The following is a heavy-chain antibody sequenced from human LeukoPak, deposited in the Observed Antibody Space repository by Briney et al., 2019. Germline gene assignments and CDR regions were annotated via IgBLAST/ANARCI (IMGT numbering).Heavy chain of an antibody. J-gene: IGHJ6*04. D-gene: IGHD3-10*02. CDR3: AELGITMIGGV. V-gene: IGHV3-48*03. Sequence: GGSLRLSCAASGFTFSSYEMNWVRQAPGKGLEWVSYISSSGSTIYYADSVKGRFTISRDNAKNSLYLQMNNLRAEDTAVYYCAELGITMIGGVWGKGTTVTISS. CDR2: ISSSGSTI. CDR1: GFTFSSYE.